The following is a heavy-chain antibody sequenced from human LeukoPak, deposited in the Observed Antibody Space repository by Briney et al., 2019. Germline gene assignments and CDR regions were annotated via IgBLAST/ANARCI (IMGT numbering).Heavy chain of an antibody. D-gene: IGHD1-26*01. CDR2: IYYSGNT. Sequence: SETLSLTCTVSGGSISSYYWNWIRQPPGKGLEWIAYIYYSGNTNYNPSLKSRVTISVDTSKNQFSLKLSSMTAADTAVYYCARDVGATPGYFDYWGQGALVTVSS. J-gene: IGHJ4*02. V-gene: IGHV4-59*01. CDR3: ARDVGATPGYFDY. CDR1: GGSISSYY.